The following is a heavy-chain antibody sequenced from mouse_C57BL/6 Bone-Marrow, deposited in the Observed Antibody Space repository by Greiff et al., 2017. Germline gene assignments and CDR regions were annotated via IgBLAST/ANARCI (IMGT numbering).Heavy chain of an antibody. Sequence: VQLQQSGAELARPGASVKMSCKASGYTFTSYTMHWVQQRPGQGLEWIGYINPSSGYTKYNQKFKDKATLTADKSSSTAYMQLSSLTSEDSAVYYCARLRWLLFSWFAYWGQGTLVTVSA. CDR2: INPSSGYT. J-gene: IGHJ3*01. CDR3: ARLRWLLFSWFAY. CDR1: GYTFTSYT. V-gene: IGHV1-4*01. D-gene: IGHD2-3*01.